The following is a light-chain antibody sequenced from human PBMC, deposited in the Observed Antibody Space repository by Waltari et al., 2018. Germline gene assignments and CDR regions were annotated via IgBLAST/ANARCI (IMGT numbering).Light chain of an antibody. J-gene: IGKJ1*01. CDR3: MQALQRGT. Sequence: IVMTQSPLSLPVTPGEPASISCRSSQSLLHSNGYNYLDWYLQKPGQSPQLLIYLGSNRASGVPDRFSGSGSGTDFTLQISRVEAEDVGVYYCMQALQRGTFGQGTKVEIK. CDR1: QSLLHSNGYNY. V-gene: IGKV2-28*01. CDR2: LGS.